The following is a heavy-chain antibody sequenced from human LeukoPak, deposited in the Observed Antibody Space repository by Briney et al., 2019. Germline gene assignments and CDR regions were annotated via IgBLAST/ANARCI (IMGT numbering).Heavy chain of an antibody. CDR3: VRGADTGYSSDS. CDR1: GFTFDSYG. V-gene: IGHV3-74*01. Sequence: GGSLRLSCVGFGFTFDSYGMSWVRQAPGKGLEWVSRINSDGRSTNYADSVKGRFSISRDNAENTLYLQMNSLRVEDTAVYYCVRGADTGYSSDSWGQGTLVTVSS. D-gene: IGHD3-9*01. CDR2: INSDGRST. J-gene: IGHJ4*02.